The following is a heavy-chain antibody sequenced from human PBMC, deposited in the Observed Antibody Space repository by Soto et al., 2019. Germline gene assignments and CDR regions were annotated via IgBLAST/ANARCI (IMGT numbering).Heavy chain of an antibody. J-gene: IGHJ4*02. CDR1: GDSISTYY. CDR3: ARLQLVQKVIDY. V-gene: IGHV4-59*01. CDR2: IFYSGGT. Sequence: SETLSLTCTVSGDSISTYYWSWIRQPPGKGLQWIGYIFYSGGTAYNPSLKSRVTISLDMSKKQISLKLSSVTTADTATYFCARLQLVQKVIDYWGQGTLVTVS. D-gene: IGHD1-1*01.